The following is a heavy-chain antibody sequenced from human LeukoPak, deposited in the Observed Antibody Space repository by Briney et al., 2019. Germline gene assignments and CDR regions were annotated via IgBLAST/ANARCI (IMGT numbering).Heavy chain of an antibody. CDR1: GFTFSSYS. J-gene: IGHJ6*02. CDR2: ISSSSSYI. D-gene: IGHD2-2*01. CDR3: ASLGYCSSTSCLRNYYYYVMDV. V-gene: IGHV3-21*01. Sequence: GGSLRLSCAASGFTFSSYSMNWVRQAPGKGLEWVSSISSSSSYIYYADSVKGRFTISRDNAKNSLYLQMNSLRAEDTAVYYCASLGYCSSTSCLRNYYYYVMDVGGQGTTVTVSS.